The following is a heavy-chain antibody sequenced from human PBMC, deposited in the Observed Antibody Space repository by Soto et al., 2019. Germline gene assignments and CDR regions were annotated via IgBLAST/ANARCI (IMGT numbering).Heavy chain of an antibody. V-gene: IGHV5-51*01. Sequence: GASLKFSCKRSGYTFTNCWIGWVRLMPGKRPEWMGIIYPGDSDTKYNPSFQAQVTISADKSITTTYLQWSSLKAADTAIYYCVALIFYDCMDVWGQGTTVNVAS. CDR1: GYTFTNCW. CDR3: VALIFYDCMDV. CDR2: IYPGDSDT. J-gene: IGHJ6*01.